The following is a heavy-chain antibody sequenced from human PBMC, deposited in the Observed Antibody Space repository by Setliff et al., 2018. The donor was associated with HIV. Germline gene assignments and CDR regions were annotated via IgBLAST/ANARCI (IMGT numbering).Heavy chain of an antibody. D-gene: IGHD3-10*01. Sequence: ASVKVSCKTSGYTFINYDINWVRQATGQGLEWMGWMNPNSSNSGYAQNFQGRVTMTLDTSISTAYMELSSLTSEDTAVYYCTRGRHSQTAGAIKFAVWGQGSLGTVSS. V-gene: IGHV1-8*02. J-gene: IGHJ4*02. CDR2: MNPNSSNS. CDR1: GYTFINYD. CDR3: TRGRHSQTAGAIKFAV.